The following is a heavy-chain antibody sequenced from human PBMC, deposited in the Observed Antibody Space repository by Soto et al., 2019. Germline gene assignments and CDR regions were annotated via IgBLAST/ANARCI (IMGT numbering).Heavy chain of an antibody. CDR1: GYTLTELS. D-gene: IGHD3-10*01. V-gene: IGHV1-24*01. CDR2: FDPEDGET. J-gene: IGHJ3*02. Sequence: ASVNVSCKVSGYTLTELSMHWVRQAPGKGLEWMGGFDPEDGETIYAQKFQGRVTMTEDTSTDTAYMELSSLRSEDTAVYYCAKPFDRDIDAFDIWGQGTMVTVSS. CDR3: AKPFDRDIDAFDI.